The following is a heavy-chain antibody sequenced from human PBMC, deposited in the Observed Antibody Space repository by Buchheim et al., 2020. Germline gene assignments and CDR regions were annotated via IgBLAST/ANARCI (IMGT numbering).Heavy chain of an antibody. V-gene: IGHV3-30*04. CDR3: ARDGKYYDFWSGYYTGYYYGMDV. J-gene: IGHJ6*02. D-gene: IGHD3-3*01. Sequence: QVQLVESGGGVVQPGRSLRLSCAASGFTFSSYAMHWVRQAPGKGLEWVAVISYDGSNKYYADSVKGRFTISRDNSKNTLYLQMNSLRAEDTAVYYCARDGKYYDFWSGYYTGYYYGMDVWGQGTT. CDR2: ISYDGSNK. CDR1: GFTFSSYA.